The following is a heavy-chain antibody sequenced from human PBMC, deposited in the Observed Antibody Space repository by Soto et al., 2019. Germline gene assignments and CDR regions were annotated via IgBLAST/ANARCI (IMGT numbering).Heavy chain of an antibody. D-gene: IGHD2-15*01. Sequence: QVQLQESGPGLVKPSQTLSLTCTVSGGSISSGGYYWSWIRQHPGKDLEWIGYIYYSGSTYYNPSLKSRVTISVDTSKNQFSLKLSSVTAADTAVYYCARVDCSGGSCYSDYYYGMDVWGQGTTVTVSS. CDR3: ARVDCSGGSCYSDYYYGMDV. V-gene: IGHV4-31*03. J-gene: IGHJ6*02. CDR2: IYYSGST. CDR1: GGSISSGGYY.